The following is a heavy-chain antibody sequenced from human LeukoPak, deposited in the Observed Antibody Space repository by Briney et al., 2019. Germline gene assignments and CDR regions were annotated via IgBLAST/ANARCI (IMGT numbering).Heavy chain of an antibody. CDR3: ARELGYCSSTSCNNWFDP. Sequence: SETLSLTCTVSGGSTSSYYWSWIRQPPGKGLEWIGYIYYSGSTNYSPSLKSRVTISVDTSKNQFSLKLSSVTAADTAVYYCARELGYCSSTSCNNWFDPWGQGTLVTVSS. J-gene: IGHJ5*02. CDR2: IYYSGST. D-gene: IGHD2-2*01. CDR1: GGSTSSYY. V-gene: IGHV4-59*01.